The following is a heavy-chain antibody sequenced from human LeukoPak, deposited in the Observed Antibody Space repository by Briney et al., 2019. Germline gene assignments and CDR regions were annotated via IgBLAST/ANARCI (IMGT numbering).Heavy chain of an antibody. CDR1: GFTFCGFG. D-gene: IGHD3-10*01. CDR2: KRYDGSNK. CDR3: VGLNYNSRSYRNY. J-gene: IGHJ4*02. Sequence: GGSLRLSCAASGFTFCGFGMHWVCQVLDKGLAWVTVKRYDGSNKYYTDSVTGRFTISRDNCKNTLYLQMNSLRAEDTAVYYCVGLNYNSRSYRNYWGQGTLVTVSS. V-gene: IGHV3-30*02.